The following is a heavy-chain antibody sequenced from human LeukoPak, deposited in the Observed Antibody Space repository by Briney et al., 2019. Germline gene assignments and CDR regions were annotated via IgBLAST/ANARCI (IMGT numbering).Heavy chain of an antibody. CDR2: IGTAGDT. CDR3: ARGGSSGYYIGEPFDY. V-gene: IGHV3-13*01. D-gene: IGHD3-22*01. Sequence: GGSLRLSCAASGFTFSSYDMHWVRQATGKGLEWVSAIGTAGDTYYPGSVKGRFTISRENAKNSLYLQMNSLRAGDTAVYYCARGGSSGYYIGEPFDYWGQGTLVTVSS. CDR1: GFTFSSYD. J-gene: IGHJ4*02.